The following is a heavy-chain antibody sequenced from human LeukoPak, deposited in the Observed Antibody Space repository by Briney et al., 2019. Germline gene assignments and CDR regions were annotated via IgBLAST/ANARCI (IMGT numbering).Heavy chain of an antibody. J-gene: IGHJ5*02. Sequence: ASVKVSCKASGGTFSSYAISWVRQAPGQGLEWMGRIIPILGIANYAQKFQGRVTITADKSTSTAYMELSSLRSEDTAVYYCARGVKSSGWFDPWGQGTLVTVSS. CDR1: GGTFSSYA. CDR2: IIPILGIA. CDR3: ARGVKSSGWFDP. V-gene: IGHV1-69*04. D-gene: IGHD6-19*01.